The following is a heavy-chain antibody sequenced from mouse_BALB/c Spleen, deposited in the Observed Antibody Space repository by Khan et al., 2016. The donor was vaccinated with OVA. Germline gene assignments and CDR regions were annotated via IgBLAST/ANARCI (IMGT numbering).Heavy chain of an antibody. Sequence: VQLQESGAELVRPGVSVKISCKGSGYTFTDYAMHWVKQSHEKSLEWIGVISTYYGDANYNQQFKGKATMTVAKSSNTAYMDLARLTSADSAIYYCARGGLALYTMDYWGQGTSVTVSS. CDR3: ARGGLALYTMDY. CDR2: ISTYYGDA. J-gene: IGHJ4*01. V-gene: IGHV1S137*01. CDR1: GYTFTDYA.